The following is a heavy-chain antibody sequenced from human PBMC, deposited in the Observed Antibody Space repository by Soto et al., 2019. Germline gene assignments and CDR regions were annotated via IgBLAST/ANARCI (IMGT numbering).Heavy chain of an antibody. CDR1: VASIRSYY. Sequence: SETLSLTCSVSVASIRSYYWHWIRQPPGKGLEWIGYVYTSDYTRYSSSLKSRVTISVDPSKSQFYLRLNSVPATDTAVYYYVSSAGHPADFLYYTALDVCCQGTSVT. V-gene: IGHV4-4*08. J-gene: IGHJ6*02. D-gene: IGHD3-10*01. CDR3: VSSAGHPADFLYYTALDV. CDR2: VYTSDYT.